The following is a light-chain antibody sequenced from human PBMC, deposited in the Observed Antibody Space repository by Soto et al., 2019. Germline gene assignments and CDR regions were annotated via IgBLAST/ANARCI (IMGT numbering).Light chain of an antibody. J-gene: IGKJ1*01. CDR2: DAS. Sequence: DIQMTQSPSTLSASVGDRVTITCRASQSISNWLAWYQQKPGKAPKLLIYDASSLESGVPSRFSGSGAGTEFTLTSSSLQPDDFATYYCQQYNSYSRTFGQGTKVEI. CDR1: QSISNW. V-gene: IGKV1-5*01. CDR3: QQYNSYSRT.